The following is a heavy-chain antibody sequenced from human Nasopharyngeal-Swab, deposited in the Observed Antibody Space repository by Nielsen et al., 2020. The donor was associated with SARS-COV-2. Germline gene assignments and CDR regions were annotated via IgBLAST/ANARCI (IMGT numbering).Heavy chain of an antibody. J-gene: IGHJ6*02. CDR2: IYSGGST. V-gene: IGHV3-53*01. Sequence: WIRQPPGKGLEWVSVIYSGGSTYYADSVKGRFTISRDNSKNTLYLQMNSLRAEDTAVYYCARGDPYYYGMDVWGQGTTVIVSS. CDR3: ARGDPYYYGMDV.